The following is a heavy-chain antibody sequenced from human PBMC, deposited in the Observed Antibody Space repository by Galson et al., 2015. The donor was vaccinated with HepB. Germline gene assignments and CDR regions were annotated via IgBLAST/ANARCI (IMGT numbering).Heavy chain of an antibody. CDR1: EFTFSSYA. Sequence: SLRLSCAASEFTFSSYAMSWVRQAPGKGLEWVSSITGGGGTTYYADSVKGRFTISRDNSKNTLYLQLNSLRVEDTAMYYCVKESPGVSVTGRSPQYDYWGQGTLVTVSS. CDR3: VKESPGVSVTGRSPQYDY. V-gene: IGHV3-23*01. CDR2: ITGGGGTT. J-gene: IGHJ4*02. D-gene: IGHD6-19*01.